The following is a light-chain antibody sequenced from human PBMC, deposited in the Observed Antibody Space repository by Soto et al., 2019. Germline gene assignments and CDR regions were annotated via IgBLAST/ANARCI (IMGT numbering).Light chain of an antibody. J-gene: IGLJ2*01. Sequence: QSVLTQPASVSGSPGQSITISCTGTSSGVGGYNYVSWYQQHPGKAPKLMIYEVSNRPSGVSNRFSGSKSGNTASMTISGLQAEDETNYNCSSYTSSSTLEVFGGGTKLTVL. CDR1: SSGVGGYNY. CDR3: SSYTSSSTLEV. V-gene: IGLV2-14*01. CDR2: EVS.